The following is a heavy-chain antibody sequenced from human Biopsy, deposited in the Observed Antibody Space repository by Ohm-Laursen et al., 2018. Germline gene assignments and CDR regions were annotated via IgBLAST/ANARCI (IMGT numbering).Heavy chain of an antibody. CDR2: IYSGGTT. CDR3: AKAGRISWYDS. CDR1: GFTFKNYA. Sequence: GSLRLSCSASGFTFKNYAMSWVRQAPGKGLEWVSFIYSGGTTYYADSVNGRFTISRDNSKNTLYLQMNSLRAEDTAVYYCAKAGRISWYDSWGQGTLVTVSS. V-gene: IGHV3-23*03. D-gene: IGHD2-15*01. J-gene: IGHJ5*01.